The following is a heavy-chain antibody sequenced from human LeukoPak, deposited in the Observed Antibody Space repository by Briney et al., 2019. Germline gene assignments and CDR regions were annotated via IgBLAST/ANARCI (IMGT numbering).Heavy chain of an antibody. CDR3: ARGNHDYSIYYYYYMDV. Sequence: ASVTVSCQASGYTFTGYYMHWVGQAPGRGRAWVGWSNPNSGGTNYAQKFRGRVTTTSDTSISTAYMELSRLRPDDTAVYYCARGNHDYSIYYYYYMDVWGKGTTVTVSS. V-gene: IGHV1-2*02. J-gene: IGHJ6*03. CDR2: SNPNSGGT. CDR1: GYTFTGYY. D-gene: IGHD4-11*01.